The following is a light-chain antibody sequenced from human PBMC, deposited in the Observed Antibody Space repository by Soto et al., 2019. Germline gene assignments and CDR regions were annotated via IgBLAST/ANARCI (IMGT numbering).Light chain of an antibody. J-gene: IGKJ1*01. CDR2: DAS. CDR1: QSFSRW. Sequence: DIQMTQSPSILSASVGDRVSLTCPASQSFSRWLAWYQQKPGKAPKLLVYDASTLDSGVPSRFSGSGSGTEFTLTISSLEPEDFATYYCQQYESYWTFGQGTKVDI. CDR3: QQYESYWT. V-gene: IGKV1-5*01.